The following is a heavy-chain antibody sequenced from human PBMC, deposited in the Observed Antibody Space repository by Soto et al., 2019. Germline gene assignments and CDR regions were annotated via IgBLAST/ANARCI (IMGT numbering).Heavy chain of an antibody. V-gene: IGHV1-58*02. D-gene: IGHD2-2*01. CDR1: GFTFTSSA. CDR3: AAEKDIVVVPAALDV. Sequence: SVKVSCKASGFTFTSSAMQWVRRARGQRLEWIGWIVVGSGNTNYAQKFQERVTITRDMSTSTAYMELSSLRSEDTAVYYCAAEKDIVVVPAALDVWGKGTTVTVSS. J-gene: IGHJ6*04. CDR2: IVVGSGNT.